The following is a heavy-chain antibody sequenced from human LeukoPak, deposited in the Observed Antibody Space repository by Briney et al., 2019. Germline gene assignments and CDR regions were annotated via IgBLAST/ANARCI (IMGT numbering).Heavy chain of an antibody. V-gene: IGHV1-69*01. CDR2: IIPICGTA. CDR1: GGTFSSYA. D-gene: IGHD5-12*01. J-gene: IGHJ4*02. CDR3: AREASMVATSPFDY. Sequence: SVKVSCKASGGTFSSYAISWVRQAPGQGLEWMGGIIPICGTAHYAQKFQGRVTSTADESTSTAYMELSSLRSEDTAVYYCAREASMVATSPFDYWGQGTLVTVSS.